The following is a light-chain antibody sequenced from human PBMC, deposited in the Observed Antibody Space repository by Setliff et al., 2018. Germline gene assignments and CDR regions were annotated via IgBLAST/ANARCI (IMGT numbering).Light chain of an antibody. Sequence: QSMLTQPASVSGSPGQSITISCSGTSSDVGSYDLVSWYQQHPGTAPKLIISDVNNRPSGVSNRFSGSKSGNTASLTISGLQAEDEAAYYCCAYTGSSTYVFGTGTKVTV. CDR2: DVN. CDR3: CAYTGSSTYV. J-gene: IGLJ1*01. CDR1: SSDVGSYDL. V-gene: IGLV2-14*01.